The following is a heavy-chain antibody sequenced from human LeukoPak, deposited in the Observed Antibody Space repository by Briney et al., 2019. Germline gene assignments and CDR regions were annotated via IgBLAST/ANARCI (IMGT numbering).Heavy chain of an antibody. CDR3: AKDINYYDSSGIDY. CDR1: GFTFDDYA. D-gene: IGHD3-22*01. V-gene: IGHV3-9*01. J-gene: IGHJ4*02. Sequence: GGSLRLSCAASGFTFDDYAMHWVRQAPGKGLEWVSGISWNSGSIGYADSVKGRFSISRDNAKNSLYLQMNSLRAEDTALYYCAKDINYYDSSGIDYWGQGTLVTVSS. CDR2: ISWNSGSI.